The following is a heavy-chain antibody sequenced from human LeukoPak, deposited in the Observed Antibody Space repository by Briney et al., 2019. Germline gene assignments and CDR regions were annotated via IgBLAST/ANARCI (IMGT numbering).Heavy chain of an antibody. Sequence: TLFLTCTVSGGSITSGGHYWSWIRQPPGKGLEWIGYIYHSGSTYYNPSLKSRVTISVDRSKNQFSLNLSSVTAADTAVYYCARDRAYSSSWGAFDPWGQGTLVTVSS. J-gene: IGHJ5*02. CDR1: GGSITSGGHY. D-gene: IGHD6-6*01. CDR3: ARDRAYSSSWGAFDP. V-gene: IGHV4-30-2*01. CDR2: IYHSGST.